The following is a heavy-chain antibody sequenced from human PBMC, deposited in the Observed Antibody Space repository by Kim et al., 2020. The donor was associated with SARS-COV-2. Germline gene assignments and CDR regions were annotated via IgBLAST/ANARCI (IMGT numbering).Heavy chain of an antibody. J-gene: IGHJ5*02. Sequence: SETLSLTCTVSGGSISSGGYYWSWIRQHPGKGLEWIGYIYYSGSTYYNPSLKSRVTISVDTSKNQFSLKLSSVTAADTAVYYCAREHGSGSYYNAPWGQGTLVTVSS. CDR1: GGSISSGGYY. V-gene: IGHV4-31*03. CDR3: AREHGSGSYYNAP. D-gene: IGHD3-10*01. CDR2: IYYSGST.